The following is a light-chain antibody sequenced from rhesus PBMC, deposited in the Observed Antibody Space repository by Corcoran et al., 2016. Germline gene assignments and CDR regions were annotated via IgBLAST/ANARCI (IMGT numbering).Light chain of an antibody. CDR2: GAS. CDR1: QSVSSY. J-gene: IGKJ2*01. V-gene: IGKV3-24*04. CDR3: LQSSNWPYS. Sequence: EIVMTQSPATLALSPGERTTLSCRASQSVSSYLAWYQQNPGQAPRLHIYGASSRATGIPERFSGSGSGTEFTLTISSLEPEDVGVYFCLQSSNWPYSFGQGTKVEIK.